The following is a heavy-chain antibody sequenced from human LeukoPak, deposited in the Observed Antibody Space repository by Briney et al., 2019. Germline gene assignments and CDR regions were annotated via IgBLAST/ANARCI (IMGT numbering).Heavy chain of an antibody. CDR2: IYYSGST. V-gene: IGHV4-30-4*07. J-gene: IGHJ5*02. Sequence: SQTLSLTCAVSGGSISSGGYSWSWIRQPPGKGLEWIGYIYYSGSTYYNPSLKSRVTISVDTSKNQFSLKLSSVTAADTAVYYCARAGCSGGNCYLQYNWFDPWGQGTLVTVSS. CDR1: GGSISSGGYS. CDR3: ARAGCSGGNCYLQYNWFDP. D-gene: IGHD2-15*01.